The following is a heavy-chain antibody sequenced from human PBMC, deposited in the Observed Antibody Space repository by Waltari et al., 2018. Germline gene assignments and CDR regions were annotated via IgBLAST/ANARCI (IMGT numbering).Heavy chain of an antibody. CDR3: AREGRTNWFDP. V-gene: IGHV1-69*13. J-gene: IGHJ5*02. D-gene: IGHD3-10*01. CDR1: GGTFSSYA. Sequence: QVQLVQSGAEGKKPGSSVKASGGTFSSYAISWVRQAPGQGLEWMGGIIPIFGTANYAQKFQGRVTITADESTSTAYMELSSLRSEDTAVYYCAREGRTNWFDPWGQGTLVTVSS. CDR2: IIPIFGTA.